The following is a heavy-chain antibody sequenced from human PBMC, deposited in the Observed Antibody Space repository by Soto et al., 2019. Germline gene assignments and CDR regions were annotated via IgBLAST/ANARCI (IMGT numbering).Heavy chain of an antibody. CDR3: ARGSFPLNLDC. V-gene: IGHV3-21*01. CDR1: GFTFSSYS. J-gene: IGHJ4*02. Sequence: GGSLSLACAASGFTFSSYSMNWVRQAPGKGLEWVSSISSSSSYIYYADSVKGRFTISRDNAKNSLYLQMNSLRAEDMAVYYCARGSFPLNLDCWGQGTLVTVSS. CDR2: ISSSSSYI.